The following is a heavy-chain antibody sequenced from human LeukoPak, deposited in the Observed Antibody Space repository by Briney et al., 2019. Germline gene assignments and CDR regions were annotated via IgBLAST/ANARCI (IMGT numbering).Heavy chain of an antibody. V-gene: IGHV4-34*01. CDR2: INHSGST. D-gene: IGHD1-7*01. CDR3: ARDNWNYGSSMDV. J-gene: IGHJ6*02. CDR1: GVSFSDYY. Sequence: SETLSLTCAVYGVSFSDYYWSWIRQSPGKGLEWIGEINHSGSTNYNPSLKSRVTISVDTSKNQFSLKLSSVTAADTAVYYCARDNWNYGSSMDVGGQGTTVTVSS.